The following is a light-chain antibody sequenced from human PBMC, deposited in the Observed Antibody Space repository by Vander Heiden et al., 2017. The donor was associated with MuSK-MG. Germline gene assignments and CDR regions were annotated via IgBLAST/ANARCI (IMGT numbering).Light chain of an antibody. CDR3: QQTYSFPLT. CDR2: AAS. V-gene: IGKV1-39*01. Sequence: EISLSRSPSSLSASVGDRVVITCRATQTIANYLDWYQQKPGQAPRLLIYAASNLHSGVPSRFSGSGSGTLFTLTISSLQPEDFASYYCQQTYSFPLTFGGGTTVDVK. CDR1: QTIANY. J-gene: IGKJ4*01.